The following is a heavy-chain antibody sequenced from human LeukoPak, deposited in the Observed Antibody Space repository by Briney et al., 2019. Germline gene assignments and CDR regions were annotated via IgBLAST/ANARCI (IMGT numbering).Heavy chain of an antibody. V-gene: IGHV3-23*01. CDR3: AKVPTVTTQAVDY. Sequence: GGSLRLSCAASGFTFSSYEMNWVRQAPGKGLEWVSGISSSGGTTYYADSVKGRFTISRDNSKNTLYLLMNSLRVEDTALYYCAKVPTVTTQAVDYWGQGTLVIVSS. J-gene: IGHJ4*02. D-gene: IGHD4-17*01. CDR2: ISSSGGTT. CDR1: GFTFSSYE.